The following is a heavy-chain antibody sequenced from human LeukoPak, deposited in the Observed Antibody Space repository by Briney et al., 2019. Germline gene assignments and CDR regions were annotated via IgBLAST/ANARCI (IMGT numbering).Heavy chain of an antibody. J-gene: IGHJ4*02. D-gene: IGHD6-19*01. Sequence: ASVKVSCKASGGTFSSYAISWVRQAPGQGLEWMGGIIPIFGTANYAQKFQGRVTITADESTSTAYMELSSLRSEDTAVYYCARDIGDGIHRYSSGWHPGGNYFDYWGQGTLVTVSS. CDR2: IIPIFGTA. CDR1: GGTFSSYA. V-gene: IGHV1-69*13. CDR3: ARDIGDGIHRYSSGWHPGGNYFDY.